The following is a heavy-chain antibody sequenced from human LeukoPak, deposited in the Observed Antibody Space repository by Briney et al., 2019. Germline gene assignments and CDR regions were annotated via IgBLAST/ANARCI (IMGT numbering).Heavy chain of an antibody. CDR1: GFAFNTYT. D-gene: IGHD3-22*01. CDR2: ISDTTSFI. CDR3: ARDKDYYDITAYTLFDY. Sequence: GGSLRLSCEASGFAFNTYTMNWVRQAPGKGLEWVSTISDTTSFIYYADSVKGRFTISRDNAKNSLYLEMNSLRAEDTAVYFFARDKDYYDITAYTLFDYWGQGTLVTVSS. J-gene: IGHJ4*02. V-gene: IGHV3-21*01.